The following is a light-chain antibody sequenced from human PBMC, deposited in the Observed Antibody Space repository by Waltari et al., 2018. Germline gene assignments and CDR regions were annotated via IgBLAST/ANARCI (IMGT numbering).Light chain of an antibody. CDR3: CSYTGSSTSYG. CDR1: STDLASYNL. V-gene: IGLV2-23*01. CDR2: EAT. Sequence: QSALSQSASVSGSPGQSLTITCTGASTDLASYNLVAWYQHHPNRAPKLIIYEATKRPSGISHRFSGATSGATASLRISGLQADDEADYYCCSYTGSSTSYGCGGGTKVTVL. J-gene: IGLJ1*01.